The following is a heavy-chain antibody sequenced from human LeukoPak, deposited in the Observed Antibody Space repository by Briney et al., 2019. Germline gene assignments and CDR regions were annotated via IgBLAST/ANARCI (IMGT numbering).Heavy chain of an antibody. D-gene: IGHD3-3*01. V-gene: IGHV3-7*01. CDR2: IKQDGSQK. CDR3: AGEQYDDHFDN. Sequence: PGGSLRLSCAASGFTFSSYWMSWVRQAPGKGLEWVANIKQDGSQKYYVGSVKGRFTISRDNAKNSLYLQMNSLRVDDTAVYYCAGEQYDDHFDNWGQGTLVTVSS. CDR1: GFTFSSYW. J-gene: IGHJ4*02.